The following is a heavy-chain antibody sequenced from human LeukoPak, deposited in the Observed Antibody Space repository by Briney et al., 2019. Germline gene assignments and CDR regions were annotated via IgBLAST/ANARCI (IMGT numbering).Heavy chain of an antibody. D-gene: IGHD6-13*01. CDR1: GGPISSGSYY. Sequence: SQTLSLTCTVSGGPISSGSYYWSWIRQPAGKGLEWIGRIYTSGSTNYNPSLKSRVTISVDTSKNQFSLRLSSVTAADTAVYYCARVLFGTSDAFDIWGQGTMVTVSS. CDR2: IYTSGST. V-gene: IGHV4-61*02. CDR3: ARVLFGTSDAFDI. J-gene: IGHJ3*02.